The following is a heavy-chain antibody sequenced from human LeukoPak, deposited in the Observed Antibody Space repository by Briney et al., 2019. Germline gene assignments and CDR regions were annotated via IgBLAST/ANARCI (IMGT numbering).Heavy chain of an antibody. CDR3: ARLMGSKVGAASGYFDY. CDR1: GYSFTSYW. V-gene: IGHV5-51*01. Sequence: GESLKISCKGSGYSFTSYWIGWVRPMPGEGLEWMGIIYPGDSDTRYSPSFQGQVTISADKSISTAYLQWSSLKASDTAMYYCARLMGSKVGAASGYFDYWGQGTLVTVSS. J-gene: IGHJ4*02. CDR2: IYPGDSDT. D-gene: IGHD1-26*01.